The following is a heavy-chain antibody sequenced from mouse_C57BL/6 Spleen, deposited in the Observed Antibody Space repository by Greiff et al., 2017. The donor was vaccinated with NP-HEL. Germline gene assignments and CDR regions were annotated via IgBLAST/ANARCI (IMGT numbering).Heavy chain of an antibody. CDR1: GYSFTGYY. J-gene: IGHJ2*01. CDR2: INPSTGGT. V-gene: IGHV1-42*01. CDR3: ARSYYGSSNDY. Sequence: EVQLQQSGPELVKPGASVKISCKASGYSFTGYYMNWVKQSPEKSLEWIGEINPSTGGTTYNQKFKAKATLTVDKSSSTAYMQLKSLTSEDSAVYYCARSYYGSSNDYWGQGTTLTVSS. D-gene: IGHD1-1*01.